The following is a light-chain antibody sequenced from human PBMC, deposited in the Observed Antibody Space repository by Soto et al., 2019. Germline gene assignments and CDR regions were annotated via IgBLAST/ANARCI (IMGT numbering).Light chain of an antibody. CDR1: QSVIDY. V-gene: IGKV3-15*01. CDR2: DES. Sequence: EIVLTQSPATLSLSPGERATLSCRASQSVIDYLAWYQQKTGQAPRIIIYDESTRATGIPDRLSGSGSGTELTLTISRLQSEDFAVYYCQQYNNWPLTFGGGTKVDIK. CDR3: QQYNNWPLT. J-gene: IGKJ4*01.